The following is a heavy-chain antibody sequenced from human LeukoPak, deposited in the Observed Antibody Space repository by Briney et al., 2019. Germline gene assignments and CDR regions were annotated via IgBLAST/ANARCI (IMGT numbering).Heavy chain of an antibody. Sequence: GGSLRLSSAASVFTFSKYWMLWVRQAPGKGLESVSRINTDGTVTTYADSVKGRFTVSRDNADNTMFLQMNSVRDEDTAVYYCATKQWLAPPPDSWGQGTPVTVSS. J-gene: IGHJ4*02. CDR1: VFTFSKYW. CDR2: INTDGTVT. CDR3: ATKQWLAPPPDS. D-gene: IGHD6-19*01. V-gene: IGHV3-74*01.